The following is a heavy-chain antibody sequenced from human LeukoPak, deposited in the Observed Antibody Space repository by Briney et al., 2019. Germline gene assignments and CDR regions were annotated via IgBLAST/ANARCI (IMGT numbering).Heavy chain of an antibody. D-gene: IGHD3-10*01. CDR2: VDPEDGET. CDR3: ATQRGIVLLSY. CDR1: GYTLTELS. Sequence: ASVKVSCKVSGYTLTELSMHWVRQAPGKGLEWMGLVDPEDGETIYAEKFQGRVTITADTSTDTAYMELSSLRSEDTAVYYCATQRGIVLLSYWGQGTLVTVSS. V-gene: IGHV1-24*01. J-gene: IGHJ4*02.